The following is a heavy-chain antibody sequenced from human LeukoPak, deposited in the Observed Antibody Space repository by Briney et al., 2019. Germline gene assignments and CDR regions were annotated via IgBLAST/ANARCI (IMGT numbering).Heavy chain of an antibody. J-gene: IGHJ4*02. Sequence: PGGSLRLSCAASGFTFSSFEMNCVRQAPGKGLEWLLYISTSGSTIYYADSVKGRFTISRDNAKNSLYLQMNSLRAEDTAVYYCARGHYYDSSGYYQYYFDYWGQGTLVTVSS. V-gene: IGHV3-48*03. D-gene: IGHD3-22*01. CDR2: ISTSGSTI. CDR3: ARGHYYDSSGYYQYYFDY. CDR1: GFTFSSFE.